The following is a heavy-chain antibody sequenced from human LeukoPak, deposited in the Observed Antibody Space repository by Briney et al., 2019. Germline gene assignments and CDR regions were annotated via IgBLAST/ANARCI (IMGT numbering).Heavy chain of an antibody. D-gene: IGHD2/OR15-2a*01. J-gene: IGHJ4*02. CDR3: ARDHALWSNCFDY. CDR1: GYSFTDYG. Sequence: ASVKVSCKASGYSFTDYGITWVRQAPGQGLEWMGWISGRNGNTNYSQRLQGRVTMTTDTPTSTAYMELRSLTSDDTAVYYCARDHALWSNCFDYWGQGTLVTVSS. V-gene: IGHV1-18*01. CDR2: ISGRNGNT.